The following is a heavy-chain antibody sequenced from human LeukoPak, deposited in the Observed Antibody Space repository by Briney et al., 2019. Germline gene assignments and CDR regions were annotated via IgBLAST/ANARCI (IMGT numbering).Heavy chain of an antibody. CDR2: LSGSGEYT. Sequence: GGFLRLSCAASGFTFSSYAMSWVRQAPGKGLGWVSALSGSGEYTYSADSVKGRFTISGDNSKNMLYLQMNSLRAEDTAVYYCATITYFDYIWGRFVSWGQGTLVTVSS. D-gene: IGHD3-16*01. J-gene: IGHJ4*02. CDR3: ATITYFDYIWGRFVS. V-gene: IGHV3-23*01. CDR1: GFTFSSYA.